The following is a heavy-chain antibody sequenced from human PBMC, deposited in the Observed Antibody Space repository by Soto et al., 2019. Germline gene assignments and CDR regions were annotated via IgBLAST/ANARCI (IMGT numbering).Heavy chain of an antibody. Sequence: QVQLQESGPGLVKPSQTLSLTCTVSGGSVSSGGQYWSWIRQHPGKGLEWIGNIYYSGDTYYNPSLRSRVTISVDTSRNQFSLSLSSVTAADTAVYYCALRHPRFYFGLWGRGPLLTVSS. CDR3: ALRHPRFYFGL. CDR2: IYYSGDT. J-gene: IGHJ2*01. D-gene: IGHD4-17*01. CDR1: GGSVSSGGQY. V-gene: IGHV4-31*03.